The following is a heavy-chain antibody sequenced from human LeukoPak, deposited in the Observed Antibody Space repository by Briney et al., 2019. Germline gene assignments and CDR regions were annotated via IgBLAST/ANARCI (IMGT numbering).Heavy chain of an antibody. J-gene: IGHJ4*02. CDR1: GGTFSSYT. Sequence: VASVKVSCKTSGGTFSSYTISWVRQAPGQGLEWMGRIIPILGIANNAQKLQGRVTITADKSTSTAYMELSSLRSEDTAVYYCARAEGYCSSSSRYAYWGQGTLVSVSS. CDR2: IIPILGIA. D-gene: IGHD2-2*01. CDR3: ARAEGYCSSSSRYAY. V-gene: IGHV1-69*02.